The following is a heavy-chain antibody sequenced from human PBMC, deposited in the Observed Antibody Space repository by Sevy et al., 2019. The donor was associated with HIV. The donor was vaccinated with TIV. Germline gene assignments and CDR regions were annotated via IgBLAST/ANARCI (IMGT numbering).Heavy chain of an antibody. CDR1: GFTFSTYP. J-gene: IGHJ5*02. V-gene: IGHV3-30-3*01. CDR3: ARDSGYTINYSPGAT. Sequence: GGSLRLSCAGSGFTFSTYPMHWVRQSPGKGLEWVTVISYDGSSKYYADSVKGRFTISRDNSKNTVFLQMDSLRVDDTAVYYCARDSGYTINYSPGATWGPGALVTVSS. D-gene: IGHD5-12*01. CDR2: ISYDGSSK.